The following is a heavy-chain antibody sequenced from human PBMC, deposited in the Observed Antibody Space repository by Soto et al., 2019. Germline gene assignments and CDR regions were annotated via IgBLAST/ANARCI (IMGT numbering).Heavy chain of an antibody. CDR2: IYYSGST. V-gene: IGHV4-59*08. Sequence: PSWSLSLTCTLCGGSISSYYWSWIRQPPGKGLGWIGYIYYSGSTNYNPSLKSRVTISVDTSKNQFSLKLSSVTAADTAVYYCARQPWGGGLGGLAPNFDYWGQGTLVTVSS. CDR3: ARQPWGGGLGGLAPNFDY. J-gene: IGHJ4*02. CDR1: GGSISSYY. D-gene: IGHD3-16*01.